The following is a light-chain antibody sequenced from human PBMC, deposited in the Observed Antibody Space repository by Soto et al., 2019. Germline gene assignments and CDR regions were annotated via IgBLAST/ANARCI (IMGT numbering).Light chain of an antibody. J-gene: IGKJ1*01. V-gene: IGKV1-12*01. CDR1: QGIGSW. CDR3: QQANSFPWT. Sequence: DIQMTQSPSSVSASVGDRVTITCRASQGIGSWLAWYQQKPGKAPNLLIYAASSLQSRVPSRFSGSGSGTDFTLTIGSLQPEDFATYYCQQANSFPWTFGQGTKVEIK. CDR2: AAS.